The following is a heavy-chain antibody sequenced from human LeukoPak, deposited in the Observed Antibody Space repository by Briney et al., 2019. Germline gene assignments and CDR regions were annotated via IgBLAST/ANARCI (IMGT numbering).Heavy chain of an antibody. CDR1: GFTLSSYS. CDR2: ISSSSSTI. V-gene: IGHV3-48*01. D-gene: IGHD3-10*01. J-gene: IGHJ5*02. Sequence: GGSLRLSCGVSGFTLSSYSMNWVLQAPGKGLEWISYISSSSSTIYYADSVKGRFTISRDNAKNSLYLQMNSLRAEDTAVYYCASLYGSGPNWFDPWGQGTLVTVSS. CDR3: ASLYGSGPNWFDP.